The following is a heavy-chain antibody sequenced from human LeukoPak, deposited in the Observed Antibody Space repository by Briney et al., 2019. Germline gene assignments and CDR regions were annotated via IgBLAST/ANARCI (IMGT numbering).Heavy chain of an antibody. J-gene: IGHJ1*01. CDR1: GGSISSYY. Sequence: PSETLSLTRTVSGGSISSYYWSWIRQPPGKGLEWIGYIYYSGSTNYSPSLKSRVTISVDTSKNQFSLKLSSVTAADTAVYYCARGRGHSSWVGGAEYFQHWGQGTLVTVSS. CDR2: IYYSGST. D-gene: IGHD6-13*01. V-gene: IGHV4-59*01. CDR3: ARGRGHSSWVGGAEYFQH.